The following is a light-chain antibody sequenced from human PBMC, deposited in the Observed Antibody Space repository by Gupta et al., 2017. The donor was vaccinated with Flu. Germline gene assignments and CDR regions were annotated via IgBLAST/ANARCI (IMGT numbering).Light chain of an antibody. CDR2: KDT. Sequence: SPDLPQPASASVSPGHSATITCSGDVLATHHAYGYQQKTGQAPLLVGFKDTERPSGIPERFSGSTSETTVTLTSNSVQAEDEDDYYCQARVTSDTGVFGAGTKLTVL. CDR1: VLATHH. CDR3: QARVTSDTGV. V-gene: IGLV3-25*02. J-gene: IGLJ3*02.